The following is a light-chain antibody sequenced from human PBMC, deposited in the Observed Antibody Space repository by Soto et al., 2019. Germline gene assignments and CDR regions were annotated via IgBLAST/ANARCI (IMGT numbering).Light chain of an antibody. CDR2: DAS. Sequence: EIVLTQSPATLSLSPGEKTTISCRASQSVSSYLAWYKQKPGQAPRLLIYDASNRATGIPARFSGSGSGTDFTLTISSLEPEDFAVYYCQQRSNWPPVFGQGTRLEIK. V-gene: IGKV3-11*01. J-gene: IGKJ5*01. CDR1: QSVSSY. CDR3: QQRSNWPPV.